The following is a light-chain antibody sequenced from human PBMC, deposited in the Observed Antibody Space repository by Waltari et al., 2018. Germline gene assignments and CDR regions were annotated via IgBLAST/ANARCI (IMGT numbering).Light chain of an antibody. J-gene: IGKJ2*01. CDR2: DAA. CDR1: QSVRSSS. Sequence: EIVLTQSPGTLSLSPGERATLSCRASQSVRSSSLAWYQQKPGQAPRLLIHDAASRATGIPDRFIGGGSGTDFTLTINRLEPEDSAVYYCQQYGRSWNTFGQGTKLEI. V-gene: IGKV3-20*01. CDR3: QQYGRSWNT.